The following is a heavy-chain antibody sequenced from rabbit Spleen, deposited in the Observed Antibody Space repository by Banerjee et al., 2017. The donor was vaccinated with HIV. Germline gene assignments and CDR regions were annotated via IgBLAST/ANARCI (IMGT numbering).Heavy chain of an antibody. CDR3: ARDDGSYDYIDGYFNL. D-gene: IGHD6-1*01. Sequence: QEHLKESGGGLVQPGGSLKLSCTASGFSFSNIYWLCWVRQAPGRGLEWIGCVNTGNTAATYYASRAKGRFSISKTSSTTVTLQLTSLTAADTATYFCARDDGSYDYIDGYFNLWGPGTLVTVS. V-gene: IGHV1S45*01. J-gene: IGHJ4*01. CDR1: GFSFSNIYW. CDR2: VNTGNTAAT.